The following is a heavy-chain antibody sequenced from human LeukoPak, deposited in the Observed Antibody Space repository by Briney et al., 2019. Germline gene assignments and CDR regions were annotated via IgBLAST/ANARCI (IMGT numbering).Heavy chain of an antibody. CDR3: ARPRRIGYSGYDDGDY. CDR2: INHSGST. D-gene: IGHD5-12*01. Sequence: SETLSLTCAVYGGSFSGYYWSWIRQPPGKGLEWIGEINHSGSTNYNPSLKSRVTISVDTSKNQFSLKLSSVTAADTAVYYCARPRRIGYSGYDDGDYWGQGTLVTVSS. V-gene: IGHV4-34*01. J-gene: IGHJ4*02. CDR1: GGSFSGYY.